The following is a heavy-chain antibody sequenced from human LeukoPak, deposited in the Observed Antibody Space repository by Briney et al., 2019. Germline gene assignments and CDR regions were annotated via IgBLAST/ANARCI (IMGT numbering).Heavy chain of an antibody. CDR2: IIPIFGTA. CDR1: GGTFSSYA. CDR3: ARPRLVLLCSSEGRYGMDF. Sequence: SVTVSCTASGGTFSSYAISWVRQAPGQGLEWMGGIIPIFGTANYAQKFQGRVTITADESTSTAYMELSSLRSEDTAVYYCARPRLVLLCSSEGRYGMDFWGQGTTVTVSS. V-gene: IGHV1-69*01. D-gene: IGHD3-10*02. J-gene: IGHJ6*02.